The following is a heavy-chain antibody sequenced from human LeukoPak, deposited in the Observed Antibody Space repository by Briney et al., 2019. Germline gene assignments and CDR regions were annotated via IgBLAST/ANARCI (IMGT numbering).Heavy chain of an antibody. CDR3: ARARLLRFLEWLEAFDI. CDR2: IHYSGST. CDR1: GGSISSYY. Sequence: SETLSLTCTVSGGSISSYYWSWIRQPPGKGLEWIGYIHYSGSTNYNPSLKSRVTISVDTSKNQFSLKLSSVTAADTAVYYCARARLLRFLEWLEAFDIWGQGTMVTVSS. J-gene: IGHJ3*02. D-gene: IGHD3-3*01. V-gene: IGHV4-59*01.